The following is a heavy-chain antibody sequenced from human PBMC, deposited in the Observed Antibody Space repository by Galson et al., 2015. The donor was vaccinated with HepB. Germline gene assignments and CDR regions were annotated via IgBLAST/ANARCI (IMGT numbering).Heavy chain of an antibody. CDR1: GFTFSTHA. CDR2: IWSDGSNK. J-gene: IGHJ3*02. D-gene: IGHD1-14*01. V-gene: IGHV3-33*01. CDR3: ASDPPSSGYAFYT. Sequence: SLRLSCAASGFTFSTHAMHWVRQAPGRGLEWVAFIWSDGSNKYYADSVKGRFTISKDNSKNTPYLQMNSLRAEDTALYYCASDPPSSGYAFYTWGQGTMVTVSS.